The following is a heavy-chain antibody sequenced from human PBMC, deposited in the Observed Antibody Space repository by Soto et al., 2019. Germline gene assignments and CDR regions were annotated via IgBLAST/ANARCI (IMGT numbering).Heavy chain of an antibody. CDR2: IYYSGST. CDR3: ARDLELAYCSGGSCYHYYYYGMDV. V-gene: IGHV4-31*03. J-gene: IGHJ6*02. Sequence: SETLSLTCTVSGGSISSGGYYWSWIRQHPGKGLEWIGYIYYSGSTYYNPSLKSRVTISVDTSKNQFSLKLSSVTAADTAVYYCARDLELAYCSGGSCYHYYYYGMDVWGQGTTVTVSS. D-gene: IGHD2-15*01. CDR1: GGSISSGGYY.